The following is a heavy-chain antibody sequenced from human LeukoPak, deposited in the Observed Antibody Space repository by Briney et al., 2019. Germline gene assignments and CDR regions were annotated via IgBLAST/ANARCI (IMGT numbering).Heavy chain of an antibody. V-gene: IGHV3-49*04. D-gene: IGHD5-12*01. CDR3: TREEGGYSDY. CDR1: GFTFGDYA. Sequence: GGSLRLSCTGSGFTFGDYAMSWVRQAPGKGLEWVGFIRSKAYGGTTEYAASVKGRFTISRDDSKSIAYLQMNSLKTVDTAVYYCTREEGGYSDYWGQGTLVTVSS. CDR2: IRSKAYGGTT. J-gene: IGHJ4*02.